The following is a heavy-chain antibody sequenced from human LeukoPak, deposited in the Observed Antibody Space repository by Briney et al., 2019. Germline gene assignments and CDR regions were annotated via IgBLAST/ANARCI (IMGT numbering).Heavy chain of an antibody. V-gene: IGHV3-30*02. D-gene: IGHD1-26*01. CDR3: ARDLSFGSLDF. CDR1: GFTLSSHG. CDR2: IRYDGSKE. J-gene: IGHJ4*02. Sequence: GGSLRLSCAASGFTLSSHGMHWVRQAPGKGLEWVALIRYDGSKENYADSVKGRFTISRDMSKNTLNLQMNSLRVEDTAVFYCARDLSFGSLDFRGQGTLVTVSS.